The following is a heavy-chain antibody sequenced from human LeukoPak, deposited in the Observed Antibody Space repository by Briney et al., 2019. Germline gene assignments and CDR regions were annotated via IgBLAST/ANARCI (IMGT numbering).Heavy chain of an antibody. CDR1: GGSISSSSYY. CDR3: ARRIFGGSFDY. V-gene: IGHV4-39*01. Sequence: SETLSLTCTVSGGSISSSSYYWGWIRQPPGKRLEWIGSIYYSGSTYHNPSLKSRVTISVDTSKNQFSLKLSSVTAADTAVYYCARRIFGGSFDYWGQGTLVTVSS. D-gene: IGHD3-3*02. J-gene: IGHJ4*02. CDR2: IYYSGST.